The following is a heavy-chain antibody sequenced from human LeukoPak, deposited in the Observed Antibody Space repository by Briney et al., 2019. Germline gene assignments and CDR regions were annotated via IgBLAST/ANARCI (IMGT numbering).Heavy chain of an antibody. V-gene: IGHV3-30*03. Sequence: GGSLRLSCAASGFTFSSYGMHWVRQAPGKRLEWVAVISYDGSDKYYADSVKGRFTISRDNSKNTLYLQMNSLRGEDTAVYYCSRGYTYGDYWGQGTLVTVSS. CDR2: ISYDGSDK. D-gene: IGHD5-18*01. CDR3: SRGYTYGDY. J-gene: IGHJ4*02. CDR1: GFTFSSYG.